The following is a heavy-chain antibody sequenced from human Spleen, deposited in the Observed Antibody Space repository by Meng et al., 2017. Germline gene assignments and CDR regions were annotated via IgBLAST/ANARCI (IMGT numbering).Heavy chain of an antibody. CDR3: GRSNDIHCFDP. CDR1: GYTFTAYI. V-gene: IGHV1-3*01. Sequence: QVQLVQSGAEVKKPGASVKLSCKASGYTFTAYIIHWVRQDPGQMLEGLGWSYAGSGNTKYSEKFQGRVTITRDTSASTAYMELSGLRSEDTAVYYCGRSNDIHCFDPWGQGTLVTVSS. CDR2: SYAGSGNT. D-gene: IGHD2-8*01. J-gene: IGHJ5*02.